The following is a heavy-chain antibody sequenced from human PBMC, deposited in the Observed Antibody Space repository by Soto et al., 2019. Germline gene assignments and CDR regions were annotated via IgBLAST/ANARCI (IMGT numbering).Heavy chain of an antibody. V-gene: IGHV1-69*04. CDR1: GGTFSSYT. CDR2: IIPILGIA. J-gene: IGHJ5*02. CDR3: ARDYSNLGWFDP. Sequence: SVKVSCKASGGTFSSYTISWVRQAPGQGLEWMGRIIPILGIANYAQKFQGRVTITADKSTSTAYMELSSLRSEDTAVYYCARDYSNLGWFDPWGQGTLVTVSS. D-gene: IGHD4-4*01.